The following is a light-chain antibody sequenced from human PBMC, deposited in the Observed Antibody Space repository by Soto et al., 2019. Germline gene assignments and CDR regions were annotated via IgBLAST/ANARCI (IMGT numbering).Light chain of an antibody. V-gene: IGKV3-20*01. CDR3: QQYGSSFRYT. Sequence: EIVLTQSPGTLSLSPGERATLSCRASQSVNGNYLTWYQQKPGQAPRLLIYGASSRATGIPDRFSGSGSGTYFTLNISRLESEDFAVYYCQQYGSSFRYTFGQGTKLEIK. CDR1: QSVNGNY. CDR2: GAS. J-gene: IGKJ2*01.